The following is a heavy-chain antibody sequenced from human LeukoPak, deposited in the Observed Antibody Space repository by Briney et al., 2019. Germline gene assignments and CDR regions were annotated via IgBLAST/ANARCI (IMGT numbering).Heavy chain of an antibody. D-gene: IGHD3-22*01. CDR3: ARDRKFYDSSGYFSLNLDY. Sequence: GGSLRLSCAASGFTFSSYWMGWVRQAPGKGLEWVANIKQDGSEKYYVDSVKGRFTNSRDNAKNSLYLQMNSLGAEDTAVYYCARDRKFYDSSGYFSLNLDYWGQGTLVTVSS. CDR1: GFTFSSYW. V-gene: IGHV3-7*01. CDR2: IKQDGSEK. J-gene: IGHJ4*02.